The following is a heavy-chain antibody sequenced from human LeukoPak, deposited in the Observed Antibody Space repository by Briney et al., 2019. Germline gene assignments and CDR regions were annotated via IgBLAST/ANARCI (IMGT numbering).Heavy chain of an antibody. CDR2: INTDGSST. J-gene: IGHJ4*02. V-gene: IGHV3-74*01. Sequence: GGSLRLSCAASGFTFSSYWMHWVRQAPGKGLVWVSRINTDGSSTSYADSVKGRFTISRDNAKNTLYLQMNSLRAEVTAVYYCARGAYGSGSYYTDYWGQGTLVTVSS. CDR3: ARGAYGSGSYYTDY. D-gene: IGHD3-10*01. CDR1: GFTFSSYW.